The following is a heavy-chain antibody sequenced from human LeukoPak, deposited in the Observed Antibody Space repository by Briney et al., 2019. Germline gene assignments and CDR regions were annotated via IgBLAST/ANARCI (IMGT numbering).Heavy chain of an antibody. CDR3: ARGQTPCPRTCLDY. Sequence: PGGSLRLSCAASGFTFSSYATSWVRQAPGKGLEWVANINQDGSEENYVDSVRGRFTISRDNARTSLFLQMNSLRAEDTAVYHCARGQTPCPRTCLDYWGQGTLATVSS. CDR2: INQDGSEE. CDR1: GFTFSSYA. V-gene: IGHV3-7*04. J-gene: IGHJ4*02. D-gene: IGHD1-14*01.